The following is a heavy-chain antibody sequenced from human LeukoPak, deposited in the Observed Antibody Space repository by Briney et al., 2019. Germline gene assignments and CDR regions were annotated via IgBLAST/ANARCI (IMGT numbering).Heavy chain of an antibody. CDR1: GYTFTGYY. CDR3: ARDGNDVMDY. J-gene: IGHJ4*02. CDR2: INPNSGGT. V-gene: IGHV1-2*02. Sequence: ASVKVSCKASGYTFTGYYMHWVRQAPGQGLEWMGWINPNSGGTNYAQKFQGRVTMTRETSTSTVYMELRSLSSDDTAIYYCARDGNDVMDYWGQGTLVTVSS. D-gene: IGHD1-1*01.